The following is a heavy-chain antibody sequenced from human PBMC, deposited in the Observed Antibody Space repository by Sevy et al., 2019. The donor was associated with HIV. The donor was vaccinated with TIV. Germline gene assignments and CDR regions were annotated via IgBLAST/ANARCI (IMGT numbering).Heavy chain of an antibody. Sequence: SETLSLTCAVSGGSISSGLYSWSWIRQPPGKGLEWIGYIHQSGSTSYTPSLKSRVNISLDRAKNQFSLKMSSVRAADTAVYYCARVNGNSEWSYYFDYWGQGTLVTVSS. CDR1: GGSISSGLYS. J-gene: IGHJ4*02. CDR3: ARVNGNSEWSYYFDY. CDR2: IHQSGST. D-gene: IGHD2-8*01. V-gene: IGHV4-30-2*01.